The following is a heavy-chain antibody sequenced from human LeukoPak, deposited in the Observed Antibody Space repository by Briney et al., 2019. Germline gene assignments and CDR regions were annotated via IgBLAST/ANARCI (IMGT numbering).Heavy chain of an antibody. CDR3: ARHVSDDAFDI. V-gene: IGHV4-39*01. Sequence: PSETLSLTCTVSGGAISSSSYYWGWIRQPPGKGLEWIGSIYYSGSTYYNPSLKGRVTISVDTSKNQFSLKLSSVTAAGTAVYYCARHVSDDAFDIWSQGTMVTVSS. CDR1: GGAISSSSYY. CDR2: IYYSGST. J-gene: IGHJ3*02.